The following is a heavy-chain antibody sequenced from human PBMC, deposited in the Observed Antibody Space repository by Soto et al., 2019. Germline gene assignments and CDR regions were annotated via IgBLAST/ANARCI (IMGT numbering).Heavy chain of an antibody. V-gene: IGHV4-61*01. CDR3: ARGWDANS. CDR2: IYHSGIT. CDR1: GASVSSGNHY. Sequence: QVQMQESGPGLVKPSETLSLTCTVSGASVSSGNHYWSWIRQPPGKGLEWIGYIYHSGITNYNPSLKSRVTISADTSRNQFSMKVSSVTAADTDVSYCARGWDANSWGQGTLVTVSS. J-gene: IGHJ4*02. D-gene: IGHD6-19*01.